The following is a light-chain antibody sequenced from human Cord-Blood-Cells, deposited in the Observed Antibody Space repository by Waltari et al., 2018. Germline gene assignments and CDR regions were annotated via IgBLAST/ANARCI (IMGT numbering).Light chain of an antibody. CDR2: EVS. Sequence: QSALTQPASVSGSTGQSITISCTGTSRHVGGYNYVTWYQQHPGKAPKLMSYEVSNRPSGVSNRFSGSKSGNTASLTISGLQAEDEADYYCSSYTSSSTYVFGTGTKVTVL. CDR3: SSYTSSSTYV. CDR1: SRHVGGYNY. J-gene: IGLJ1*01. V-gene: IGLV2-14*01.